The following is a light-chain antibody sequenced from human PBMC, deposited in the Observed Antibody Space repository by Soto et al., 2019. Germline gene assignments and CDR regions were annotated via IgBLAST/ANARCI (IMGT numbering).Light chain of an antibody. V-gene: IGKV3-15*01. CDR3: QHSDNWPL. CDR1: QSVSNN. J-gene: IGKJ5*01. Sequence: EIVITPSPAPLSVSPGERVTLSCRASQSVSNNLAWYQQKPGQAPRLLIYGASTRATAIPARFSGSGSGTEFTLTISSLQSEDFAVYYCQHSDNWPLFGQRTLLAIK. CDR2: GAS.